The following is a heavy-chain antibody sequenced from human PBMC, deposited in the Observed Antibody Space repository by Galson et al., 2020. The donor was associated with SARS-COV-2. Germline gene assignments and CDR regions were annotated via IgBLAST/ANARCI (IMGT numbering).Heavy chain of an antibody. CDR3: ARLVVLRYFDWTSKGYFDY. Sequence: ASETLSLTCTVSGGSISSYYWSWIRQPPGKGLEWIGYIYYSGSTNYNPSLKSRVTISVDTSKNQFSLTLSSVTAADTAVYYCARLVVLRYFDWTSKGYFDYWGQGTLVTVSS. CDR1: GGSISSYY. V-gene: IGHV4-59*08. J-gene: IGHJ4*02. D-gene: IGHD3-9*01. CDR2: IYYSGST.